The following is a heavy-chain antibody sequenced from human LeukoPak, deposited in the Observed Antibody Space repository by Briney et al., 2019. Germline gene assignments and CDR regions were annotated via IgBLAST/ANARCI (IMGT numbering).Heavy chain of an antibody. Sequence: GGSLRLSCAASGFTFSSYAMSWVRQAPGKGLEWVSAISGSGGSTYYADSVKGRFTISRDNSKNTLYLQMNSLRAEDTAVYYCAKYMEMGLGELSFAFFDYWGQGTLVTVSS. CDR3: AKYMEMGLGELSFAFFDY. V-gene: IGHV3-23*01. CDR1: GFTFSSYA. J-gene: IGHJ4*02. CDR2: ISGSGGST. D-gene: IGHD3-16*02.